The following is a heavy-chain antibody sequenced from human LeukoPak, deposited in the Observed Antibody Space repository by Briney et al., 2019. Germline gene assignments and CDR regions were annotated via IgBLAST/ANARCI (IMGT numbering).Heavy chain of an antibody. CDR1: GSTFTGYY. V-gene: IGHV1-2*02. D-gene: IGHD2-2*01. Sequence: DSVKVSCKASGSTFTGYYMHWVRQAPGQGLEWMGWINPNSGGTNYPQNFQGRVTMTRDTSISTAYMELSRLRSDDTAVYYCARYYCSSTSCQVGGFDPWGQGTLVTVSS. CDR2: INPNSGGT. CDR3: ARYYCSSTSCQVGGFDP. J-gene: IGHJ5*02.